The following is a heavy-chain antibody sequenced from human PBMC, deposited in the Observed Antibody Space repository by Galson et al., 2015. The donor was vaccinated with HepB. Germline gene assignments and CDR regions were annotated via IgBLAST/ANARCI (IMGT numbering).Heavy chain of an antibody. J-gene: IGHJ6*02. CDR1: GFSLSTTEMC. D-gene: IGHD6-13*01. CDR2: IDWDDDK. CDR3: ARMRQGLAPGGTYYNYYTMDV. V-gene: IGHV2-70*17. Sequence: PALVKPTQTLTLTCTFSGFSLSTTEMCVSWIRQPPGKALEWLARIDWDDDKFYSTSLKTRLTISKDTSKNQVVLTMTYMDPVDTATYFCARMRQGLAPGGTYYNYYTMDVWGQGTTVTVSS.